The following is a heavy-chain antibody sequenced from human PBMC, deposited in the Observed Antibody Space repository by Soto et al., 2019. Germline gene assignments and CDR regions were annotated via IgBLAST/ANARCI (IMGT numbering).Heavy chain of an antibody. CDR3: ARRTVMDYYDSSGYYYYGMDV. V-gene: IGHV5-10-1*01. Sequence: GESLKISCKDSGYSFTSYWISWVRQMPGKGVEWMGRIDPSDSYTNYSPSFQGHVTISADKSISTAYLQWSSLKASDTAMYYCARRTVMDYYDSSGYYYYGMDVWGQGTTVTVSS. J-gene: IGHJ6*02. D-gene: IGHD3-22*01. CDR2: IDPSDSYT. CDR1: GYSFTSYW.